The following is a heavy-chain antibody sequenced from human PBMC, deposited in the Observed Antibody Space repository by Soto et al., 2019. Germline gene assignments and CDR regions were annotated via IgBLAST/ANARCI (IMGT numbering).Heavy chain of an antibody. CDR2: ISSSGSP. V-gene: IGHV4-39*01. D-gene: IGHD3-3*01. CDR3: ASLFYDGWSRDQHGMDV. J-gene: IGHJ6*02. Sequence: TPRKGLEWIGSISSSGSPYYNPSLKRRVTISVDTSKNQFSLKLSSVTAADTAVYYCASLFYDGWSRDQHGMDVWGQADTVT.